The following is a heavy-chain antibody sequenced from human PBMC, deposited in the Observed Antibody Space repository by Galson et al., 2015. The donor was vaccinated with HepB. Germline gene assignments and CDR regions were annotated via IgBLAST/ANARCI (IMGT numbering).Heavy chain of an antibody. CDR2: ISYDGNKK. D-gene: IGHD3-3*01. CDR1: GFTFSGYG. J-gene: IGHJ5*02. Sequence: SLRLSCAASGFTFSGYGLHWVRQAPGKGLEWVSFISYDGNKKSYVDSVKGRFTIFRDNSKNTVYLQMNSLRSEDTAVYYCASDKTAYNFWSGYFWFDPWGQGTLVTVSS. V-gene: IGHV3-30-3*01. CDR3: ASDKTAYNFWSGYFWFDP.